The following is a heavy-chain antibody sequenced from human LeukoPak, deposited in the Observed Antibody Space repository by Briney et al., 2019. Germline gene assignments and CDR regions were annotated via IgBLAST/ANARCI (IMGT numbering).Heavy chain of an antibody. J-gene: IGHJ5*02. CDR2: IHYSGSN. Sequence: PSETLSLTCAVYGGSFSGYYWSWIRQPPGKGLEWIRHIHYSGSNNYNPSLKSRVTMFVDKSKNQISLRLSSVTAADTAVYYCAREPGFDSSGYLNWFDPWGQGTLVTVSS. CDR3: AREPGFDSSGYLNWFDP. D-gene: IGHD3-22*01. CDR1: GGSFSGYY. V-gene: IGHV4-4*08.